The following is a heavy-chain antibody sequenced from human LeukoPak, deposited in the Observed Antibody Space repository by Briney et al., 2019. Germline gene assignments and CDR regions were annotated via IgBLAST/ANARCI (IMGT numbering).Heavy chain of an antibody. CDR1: GYTFTGYY. Sequence: ASVKVSCKASGYTFTGYYMHWVRQAPGQGLEWMGWINPNSGGTNYAQKFQGRVTMTRDTSISTAYMELSRLRSDDTAVYYCARDLMVQGVIITNRFDPWGQGTLVTVSS. D-gene: IGHD3-10*01. V-gene: IGHV1-2*02. CDR3: ARDLMVQGVIITNRFDP. J-gene: IGHJ5*02. CDR2: INPNSGGT.